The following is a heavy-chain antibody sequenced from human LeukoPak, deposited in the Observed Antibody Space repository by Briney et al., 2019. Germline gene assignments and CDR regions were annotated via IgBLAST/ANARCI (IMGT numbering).Heavy chain of an antibody. D-gene: IGHD3-22*01. Sequence: SQTLSLTCTVSGGSISSGSYYWSWIRQPAGKGLEWIGRIYTSGSTNYNPSLKSQVTISVDTSKNQFSLKLSSVTAADTAVYYCARVYYYDSSGYRVYYYMDVWGKGTTVTVSS. CDR2: IYTSGST. V-gene: IGHV4-61*02. CDR3: ARVYYYDSSGYRVYYYMDV. J-gene: IGHJ6*03. CDR1: GGSISSGSYY.